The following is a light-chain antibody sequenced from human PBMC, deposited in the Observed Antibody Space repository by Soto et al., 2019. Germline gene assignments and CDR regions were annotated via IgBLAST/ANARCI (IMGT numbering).Light chain of an antibody. CDR3: AAWDDSLNGYV. J-gene: IGLJ1*01. CDR1: SSNIGSNT. CDR2: SNN. V-gene: IGLV1-44*01. Sequence: QSVLTQPPSASGTPGQRATISCSGSSSNIGSNTVNWYQQLPGTAPKLLIYSNNQRPSGVPDRFSGSKSGTSASLAISGLQSEDEADYYCAAWDDSLNGYVFGTGTKSPS.